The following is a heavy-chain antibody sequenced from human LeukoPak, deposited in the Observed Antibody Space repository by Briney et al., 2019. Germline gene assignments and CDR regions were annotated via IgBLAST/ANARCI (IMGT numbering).Heavy chain of an antibody. CDR2: IYYSGST. D-gene: IGHD5-12*01. Sequence: SETLSLTCTVSGGSISSSSYSWGWIRQPPGKGLEWIGSIYYSGSTYYNPSLKSRVTISVDTSKNQFSLKLSSVTAADTAVYYCARVDIVATIFDYWGQGTLVTVSS. CDR3: ARVDIVATIFDY. CDR1: GGSISSSSYS. J-gene: IGHJ4*02. V-gene: IGHV4-39*01.